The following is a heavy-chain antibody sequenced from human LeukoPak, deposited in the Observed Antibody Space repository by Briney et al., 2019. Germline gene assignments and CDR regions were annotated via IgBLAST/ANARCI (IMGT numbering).Heavy chain of an antibody. V-gene: IGHV3-72*01. J-gene: IGHJ4*02. D-gene: IGHD1-7*01. CDR1: RFSFSDHY. CDR3: ADLGTTL. Sequence: GGSLRLSCAASRFSFSDHYMDWVRQAPGKGLEWVGLIRNRANAYATLYAASEKGRFTISRDDSKNTLYLQMNNLKAEDTAVYYCADLGTTLWGQGTLVNVSS. CDR2: IRNRANAYAT.